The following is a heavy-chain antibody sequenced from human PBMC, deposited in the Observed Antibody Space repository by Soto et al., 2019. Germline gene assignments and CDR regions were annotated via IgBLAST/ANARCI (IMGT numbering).Heavy chain of an antibody. D-gene: IGHD3-10*01. CDR3: ARVHGSGKGDEYFQH. Sequence: ASVKVSCKASGYTFTGYYMHWVRQAPGQGLEWMGWINPNSGGTNYAQKFQGWVTMTRDTSISTAYMELSRLRSDDTAVYYCARVHGSGKGDEYFQHWGQGTLVTVSS. CDR1: GYTFTGYY. V-gene: IGHV1-2*04. CDR2: INPNSGGT. J-gene: IGHJ1*01.